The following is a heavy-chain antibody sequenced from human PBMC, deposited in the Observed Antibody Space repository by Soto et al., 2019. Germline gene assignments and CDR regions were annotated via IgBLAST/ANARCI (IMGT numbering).Heavy chain of an antibody. CDR3: ANDGGYGGNPPREYFQH. CDR2: ISYDGSNK. D-gene: IGHD2-15*01. V-gene: IGHV3-30*18. J-gene: IGHJ1*01. CDR1: GFTFSSYG. Sequence: QVQLVESGGGVVQPGRSLRLSCAASGFTFSSYGMHWVRQAPGKGLEWVAVISYDGSNKYYADSVKGRFTISRDNSKNTLYLQMNSLRAEDTAVYYCANDGGYGGNPPREYFQHWGQGTLVTVSS.